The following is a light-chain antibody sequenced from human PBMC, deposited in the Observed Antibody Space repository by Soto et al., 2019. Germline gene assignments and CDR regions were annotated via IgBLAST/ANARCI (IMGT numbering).Light chain of an antibody. CDR2: GAS. CDR3: QQRSNWPLT. CDR1: QTVGNN. Sequence: EIVMAQSPATLSVAPGERATLSCRASQTVGNNLAWYQHRPGQAPRLLIYGASTRATGIPARFSGSGSGTDFTLTISSLEPEDFAVYYCQQRSNWPLTFGQGTKVDIK. V-gene: IGKV3-15*01. J-gene: IGKJ1*01.